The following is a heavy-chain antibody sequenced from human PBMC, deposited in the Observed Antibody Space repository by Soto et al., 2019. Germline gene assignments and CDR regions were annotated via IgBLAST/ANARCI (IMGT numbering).Heavy chain of an antibody. J-gene: IGHJ6*02. CDR3: ARGSQTRRDYYSSGSSPPYYYGMDV. Sequence: PGGSLRLSCAASGFTFSSYAMHWVRQAPGKGLEWVAVISYDGSNKYYADSVKGRFTISRDNSKNTLYLQMNSLRAEDTAVYYCARGSQTRRDYYSSGSSPPYYYGMDVWGQGTAVTVSS. D-gene: IGHD3-10*01. CDR1: GFTFSSYA. CDR2: ISYDGSNK. V-gene: IGHV3-30-3*01.